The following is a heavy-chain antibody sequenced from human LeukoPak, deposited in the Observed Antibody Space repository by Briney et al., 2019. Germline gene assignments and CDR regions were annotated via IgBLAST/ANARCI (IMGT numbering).Heavy chain of an antibody. D-gene: IGHD2-2*01. CDR3: ARTSGTSDFDP. CDR1: VFTVSGTY. CDR2: IYSGGDT. Sequence: GGSLRLSCAASVFTVSGTYMNWVRQTPGKGLEWVSLIYSGGDTYYADSVKGRFTISRDNSKNTLYLQMNSLRAEESAVYYCARTSGTSDFDPWGQGTLVTVSS. V-gene: IGHV3-66*01. J-gene: IGHJ5*02.